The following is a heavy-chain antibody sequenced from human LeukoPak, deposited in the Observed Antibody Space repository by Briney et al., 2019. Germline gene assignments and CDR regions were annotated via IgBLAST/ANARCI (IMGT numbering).Heavy chain of an antibody. J-gene: IGHJ4*02. CDR2: INPYNDET. D-gene: IGHD6-13*01. CDR3: AREADTNSWYRPAFRLLDV. CDR1: GYTFRSHG. Sequence: ASVKVSCRASGYTFRSHGIYWVRQAPGQGLEWMGWINPYNDETNYARMFRDRVIMTTETSTTTAYMELRGLTSDDTAVYFCAREADTNSWYRPAFRLLDVWGQGTLVTVSS. V-gene: IGHV1-18*01.